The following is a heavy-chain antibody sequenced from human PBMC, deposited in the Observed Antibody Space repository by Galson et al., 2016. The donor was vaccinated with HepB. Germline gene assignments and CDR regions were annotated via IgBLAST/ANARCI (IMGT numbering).Heavy chain of an antibody. D-gene: IGHD1-26*01. Sequence: PALVKPTQTLTLTCNLSGFSFSTAGMCVSWIRQPPGKALEWLARIDWDDDKYYSTSLKTRLTISKDTSKNQVVLTMTDMDPVDTATYYCARIYSGTYQYPFDHWGQGILVTVSS. CDR1: GFSFSTAGMC. V-gene: IGHV2-70*11. J-gene: IGHJ4*02. CDR3: ARIYSGTYQYPFDH. CDR2: IDWDDDK.